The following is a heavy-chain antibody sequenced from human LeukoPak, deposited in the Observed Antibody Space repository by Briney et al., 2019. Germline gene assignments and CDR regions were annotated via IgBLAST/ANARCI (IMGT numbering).Heavy chain of an antibody. V-gene: IGHV1-3*04. CDR3: AMSVEMAAIPSFDY. CDR2: VNTYNTKS. CDR1: GHIFTTHY. J-gene: IGHJ4*02. D-gene: IGHD5-24*01. Sequence: ASVKVSCKTSGHIFTTHYIHWMRQAPGQRLEWLGRVNTYNTKSEYSQKFQGRVIITRDTSASTAYMEMSGLRSEDTAMYYCAMSVEMAAIPSFDYWGQGTLVTVSS.